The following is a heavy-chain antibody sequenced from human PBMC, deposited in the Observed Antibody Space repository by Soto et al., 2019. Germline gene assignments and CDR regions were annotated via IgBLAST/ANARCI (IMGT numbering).Heavy chain of an antibody. CDR1: GFTVSSNY. D-gene: IGHD3-22*01. J-gene: IGHJ1*01. V-gene: IGHV3-53*01. CDR2: IYSGGST. CDR3: AKEDNYYDSSGYYLEYFHH. Sequence: GGSLRLSCAASGFTVSSNYMSWVRQAPGKGLEWVSVIYSGGSTYYADSVKGRFTISRDNSKNTLYLQMNSPRADDTAVYYCAKEDNYYDSSGYYLEYFHHWGQGTLVTVS.